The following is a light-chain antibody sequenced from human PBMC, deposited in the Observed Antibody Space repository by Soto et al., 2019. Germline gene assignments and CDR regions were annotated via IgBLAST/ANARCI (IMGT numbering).Light chain of an antibody. CDR2: GES. J-gene: IGKJ5*01. CDR3: QQYNNWPPIT. Sequence: LDISHCPASLALAPGDRVTLSCRASDRVSTNLAWYQQQAGQAPRPILYGESTSATAIAARFSGSGGGTDFNLTISSLQSEDFEFYDYQQYNNWPPITFGQGTRLEI. CDR1: DRVSTN. V-gene: IGKV3-15*01.